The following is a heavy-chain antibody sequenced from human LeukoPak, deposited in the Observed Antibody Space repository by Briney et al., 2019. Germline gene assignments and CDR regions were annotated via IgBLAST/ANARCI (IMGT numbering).Heavy chain of an antibody. CDR2: IYPGDSDT. CDR3: ARGRRFGELSNPTYYFDY. D-gene: IGHD3-10*01. Sequence: GESLKISCKGSGYSFTSYWIGWVRQMPGKGLEWMGIIYPGDSDTRYSPSFQGQVTISADKSISTAYLQWSSLKASDTAVYYCARGRRFGELSNPTYYFDYWGQGTQVTVSS. J-gene: IGHJ4*02. V-gene: IGHV5-51*01. CDR1: GYSFTSYW.